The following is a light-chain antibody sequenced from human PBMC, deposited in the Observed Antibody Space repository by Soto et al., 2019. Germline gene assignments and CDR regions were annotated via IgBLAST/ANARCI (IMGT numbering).Light chain of an antibody. CDR3: SSYTSSSTLV. J-gene: IGLJ1*01. CDR1: SSDVGGYNY. Sequence: QSALTQPASVSGSPGQSITLSCTGTSSDVGGYNYVSWYQQHPGNAPKLMIYDVSNRPSGVSTRFSGSKSGNTASLPISGLHAEDEADYYCSSYTSSSTLVFGTGTKLTVL. CDR2: DVS. V-gene: IGLV2-14*01.